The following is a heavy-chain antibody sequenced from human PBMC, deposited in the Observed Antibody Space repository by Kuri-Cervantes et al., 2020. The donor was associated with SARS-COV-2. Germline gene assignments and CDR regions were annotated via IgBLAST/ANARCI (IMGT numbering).Heavy chain of an antibody. CDR3: AAYYDSSGYSPLAY. CDR2: IIPIFGTA. J-gene: IGHJ4*02. V-gene: IGHV1-69*06. Sequence: GGSLRLSCKASGYTFTNYGITWVRQAPGQGLEWMGGIIPIFGTANYAQKFQGRVTITADKSTSTAYMELSSLRSEDTAVYYCAAYYDSSGYSPLAYWGQGTLVTVSS. D-gene: IGHD3-22*01. CDR1: GYTFTNYG.